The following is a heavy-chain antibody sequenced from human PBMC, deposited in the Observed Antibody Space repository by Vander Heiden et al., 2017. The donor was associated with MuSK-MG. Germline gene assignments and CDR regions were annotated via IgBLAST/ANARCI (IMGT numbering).Heavy chain of an antibody. D-gene: IGHD4-17*01. CDR1: GFTFDDYA. Sequence: EVQLVESGGGLVQPGRSLRLSCAASGFTFDDYAMHWVRQAPGKGLEWVSGISWTSAGIAYADSVKGRFTISRDNARNALYQQMNSLRVEDTALYYSTKGAGYGDHSGDAFDIWGQGTMVTVSS. CDR2: ISWTSAGI. V-gene: IGHV3-9*01. J-gene: IGHJ3*02. CDR3: TKGAGYGDHSGDAFDI.